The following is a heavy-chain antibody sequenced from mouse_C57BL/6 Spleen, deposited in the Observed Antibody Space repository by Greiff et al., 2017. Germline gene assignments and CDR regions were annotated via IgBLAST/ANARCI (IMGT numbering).Heavy chain of an antibody. D-gene: IGHD1-1*01. J-gene: IGHJ3*01. CDR2: ISSGGSYT. CDR3: ASPITTVVEGAWFAY. V-gene: IGHV5-6*01. Sequence: EVQRVESGGDLVKPGGSLKLSCAASGFTFSSYGMSWVRQTPDKRLEWVATISSGGSYTYYPDSVKGRFTISRDNAKNTLYLQMSSLKSEDTAMYYCASPITTVVEGAWFAYWGQGTLVTVSA. CDR1: GFTFSSYG.